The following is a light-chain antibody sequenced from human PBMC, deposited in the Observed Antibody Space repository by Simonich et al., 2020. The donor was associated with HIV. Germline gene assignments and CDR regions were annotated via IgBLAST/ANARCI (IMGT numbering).Light chain of an antibody. Sequence: EIAMTQSPATLSVSPGERATLSCRASQSIGSNLAWYQQKPGQAPRLLIYGASTRATGIPARFSGSGSGTEFTLTISSLQSEDFAVYYCQQYNKWPYTFGQGTKLEIK. CDR3: QQYNKWPYT. CDR1: QSIGSN. J-gene: IGKJ2*01. V-gene: IGKV3-15*01. CDR2: GAS.